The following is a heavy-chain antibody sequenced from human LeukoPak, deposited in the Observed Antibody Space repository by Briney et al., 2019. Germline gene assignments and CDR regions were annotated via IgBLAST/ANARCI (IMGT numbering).Heavy chain of an antibody. CDR2: INHSGST. CDR1: GGSFSGYY. J-gene: IGHJ5*01. V-gene: IGHV4-34*01. D-gene: IGHD5-24*01. CDR3: GSGTLSRYSYKNWFDS. Sequence: SETLCLSCAVSGGSFSGYYWSWVRQPPGKGLEWVGEINHSGSTNYNPSPKSRVAISLDASPNQFPLMLSSVTSAETTVHYSGSGTLSRYSYKNWFDSWGQGTLVTVSS.